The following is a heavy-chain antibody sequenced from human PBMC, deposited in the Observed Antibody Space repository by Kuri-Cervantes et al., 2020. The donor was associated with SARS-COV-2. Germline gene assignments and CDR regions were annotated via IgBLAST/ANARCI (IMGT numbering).Heavy chain of an antibody. V-gene: IGHV1-2*04. CDR3: ARGPSWNYIWGTYRGGWDTFDI. CDR2: INPNSGGI. D-gene: IGHD3-16*02. CDR1: GYTFTGYY. Sequence: ASVKVSCKASGYTFTGYYMHWVRQAPGQGLEWMGWINPNSGGINSAQKFQGWVIMTRDTSITTAYMELSRLTSDDTAVYYCARGPSWNYIWGTYRGGWDTFDIWGQGTMVTVSS. J-gene: IGHJ3*02.